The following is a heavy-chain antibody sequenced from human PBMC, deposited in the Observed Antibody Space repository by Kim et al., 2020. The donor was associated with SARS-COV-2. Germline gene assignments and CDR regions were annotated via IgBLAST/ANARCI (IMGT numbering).Heavy chain of an antibody. V-gene: IGHV3-21*01. CDR2: ISSSSSYI. J-gene: IGHJ2*01. CDR1: GFTFSSYS. D-gene: IGHD5-12*01. Sequence: GGSLRLSCAASGFTFSSYSMNWVRQAPGKGLEWVSSISSSSSYIYYADSVKGRFTISRDNAKNSLYLQMNSLRAEDTAVYYCARVEWGGYGDWYFDLWGRGTLVTVSS. CDR3: ARVEWGGYGDWYFDL.